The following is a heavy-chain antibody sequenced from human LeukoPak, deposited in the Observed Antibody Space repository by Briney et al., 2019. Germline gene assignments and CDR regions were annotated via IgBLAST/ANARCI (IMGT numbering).Heavy chain of an antibody. CDR2: IYTRGST. CDR3: ARVLGATISKYYFDY. D-gene: IGHD1-26*01. V-gene: IGHV4-39*07. CDR1: GGSISSSSYY. Sequence: SETLSLTCTVSGGSISSSSYYWGWIRQPPGKGLEWIGSIYTRGSTNYNPSLKSRVTMSVDTSKNQFSLKLSSVTAADTAVYYCARVLGATISKYYFDYWGQGTLVTVSS. J-gene: IGHJ4*02.